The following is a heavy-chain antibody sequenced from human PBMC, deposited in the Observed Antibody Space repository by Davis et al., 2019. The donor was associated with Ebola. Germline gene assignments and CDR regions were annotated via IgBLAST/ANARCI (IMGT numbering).Heavy chain of an antibody. D-gene: IGHD6-19*01. V-gene: IGHV4-59*12. CDR2: IYYSGST. Sequence: PSETLSLTCTVSGGSISSYYWSWIRQPPGKGLEWIGYIYYSGSTNYNPSLKSRVTISVDRSKNQFSLKLSSVTAADTAVYYCARASVAVAGSAFDIWGQGTMVTVSS. CDR3: ARASVAVAGSAFDI. CDR1: GGSISSYY. J-gene: IGHJ3*02.